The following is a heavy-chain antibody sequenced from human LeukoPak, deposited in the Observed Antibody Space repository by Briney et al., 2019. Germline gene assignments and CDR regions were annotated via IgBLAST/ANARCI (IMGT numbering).Heavy chain of an antibody. J-gene: IGHJ4*02. V-gene: IGHV3-30*02. D-gene: IGHD6-13*01. CDR1: GFTFSSYG. Sequence: GGSLRLSCAASGFTFSSYGMHWVRQAPGKGLEWVAFIRYDGSNKYYADSVKGRFTISRDNSKNTLYLQMNSLRAEDTAVYYCAKDVYPSHIAAASSDDYWGQGTLVTVSS. CDR3: AKDVYPSHIAAASSDDY. CDR2: IRYDGSNK.